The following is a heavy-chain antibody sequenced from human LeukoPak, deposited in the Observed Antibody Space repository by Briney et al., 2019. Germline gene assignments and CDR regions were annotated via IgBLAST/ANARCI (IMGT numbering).Heavy chain of an antibody. D-gene: IGHD3-3*01. V-gene: IGHV3-30*04. CDR2: ISYDGRNK. CDR1: GFTFSSYA. J-gene: IGHJ4*02. Sequence: GGSLRLSCAASGFTFSSYAMPWVRQAPGKGLKWVALISYDGRNKYYADSVNGRFTISRDNSKNTLYLQMNSLRAEDTAVYYCARDAFYYDFWSGYYTLGDYFDYWGQGTLVTVSS. CDR3: ARDAFYYDFWSGYYTLGDYFDY.